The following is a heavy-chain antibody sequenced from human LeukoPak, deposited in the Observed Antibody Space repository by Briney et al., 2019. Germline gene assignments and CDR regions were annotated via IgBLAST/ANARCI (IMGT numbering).Heavy chain of an antibody. D-gene: IGHD3-22*01. V-gene: IGHV3-9*03. Sequence: PGRSLRLSCAASGFTFDDSAMYWVRHAPGKGLEWVSGINWNSDTIGYADSVKGGFTISRDNAKNTLYLQLNSLRPEDMALYYCAKGVDSSLGGNDAFDVWGQGTMVTVSS. CDR2: INWNSDTI. J-gene: IGHJ3*01. CDR3: AKGVDSSLGGNDAFDV. CDR1: GFTFDDSA.